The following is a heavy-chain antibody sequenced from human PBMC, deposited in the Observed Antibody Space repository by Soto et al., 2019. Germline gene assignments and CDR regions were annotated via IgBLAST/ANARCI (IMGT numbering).Heavy chain of an antibody. CDR1: GGSISSGGYY. CDR2: IYYSGST. J-gene: IGHJ1*01. V-gene: IGHV4-31*03. CDR3: ARDPYCSGGSCPTYFQH. Sequence: SETLSLTCTVSGGSISSGGYYWSWIRQHPGKGLEWIGYIYYSGSTYYNPSLKSRVTISVDTSKNQFSLKLSSVTAADTAVYYCARDPYCSGGSCPTYFQHWGQGTLVTVSS. D-gene: IGHD2-15*01.